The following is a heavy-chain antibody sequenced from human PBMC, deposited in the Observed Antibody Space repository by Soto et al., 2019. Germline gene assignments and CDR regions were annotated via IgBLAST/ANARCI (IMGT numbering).Heavy chain of an antibody. CDR2: INAGNGNT. J-gene: IGHJ4*02. V-gene: IGHV1-3*01. CDR3: ATGSGYARAPYY. Sequence: QVQLVQSGAEVKKPGASVKVSCKASGYTFTNYAMHWVRQAPGQRLERMGWINAGNGNTKYPQKFQGRVTITRDTSASTAYMELSSLSSEDTAVYYCATGSGYARAPYYWGQGTLVTVSS. CDR1: GYTFTNYA. D-gene: IGHD5-12*01.